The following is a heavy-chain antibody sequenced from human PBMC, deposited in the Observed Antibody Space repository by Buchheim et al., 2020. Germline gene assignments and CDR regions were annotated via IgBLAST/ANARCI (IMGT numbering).Heavy chain of an antibody. CDR1: GFTFSTYG. V-gene: IGHV3-23*04. J-gene: IGHJ4*02. D-gene: IGHD3-3*01. CDR2: INGGGVRT. CDR3: ARDDDYDFWSGYRDFDY. Sequence: DVQLVESGGGLVQPGGSLRLSCAASGFTFSTYGMSWVRQAPGKGLEWVASINGGGVRTYYADSVKGRFTISRDNSKKTLYVQMNNLRAEDTAAYYCARDDDYDFWSGYRDFDYWGQGTL.